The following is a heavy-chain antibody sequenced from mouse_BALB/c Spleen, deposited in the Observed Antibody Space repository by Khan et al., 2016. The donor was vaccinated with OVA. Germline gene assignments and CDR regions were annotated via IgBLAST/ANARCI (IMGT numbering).Heavy chain of an antibody. CDR3: ARQPYYHYYIMDY. V-gene: IGHV2-6-1*01. D-gene: IGHD2-10*01. Sequence: QVQLKESGPGLVAPSQSLSITCTISGFSLTNYGVHWVRQPPGKGLEWLVVIWSDGSTAYNSALNSRLSISKDNSKSQVFSKMNSLQTDDTAMYYCARQPYYHYYIMDYWGQGTSVTVSS. CDR1: GFSLTNYG. CDR2: IWSDGST. J-gene: IGHJ4*01.